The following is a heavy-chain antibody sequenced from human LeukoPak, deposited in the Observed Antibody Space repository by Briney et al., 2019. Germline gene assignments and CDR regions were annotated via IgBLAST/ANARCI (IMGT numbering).Heavy chain of an antibody. CDR1: GGSITSSFY. V-gene: IGHV4-59*01. CDR2: IYNSGRT. J-gene: IGHJ4*02. D-gene: IGHD5-12*01. Sequence: PSEALSLTCTVSGGSITSSFYWSWIRQSPGKGLEWIGYIYNSGRTKYNPSLQTRHTISVATSKNQFSLNLTSVPAADTAMYFCAREGGGYRFDFWGQGTLVTVSS. CDR3: AREGGGYRFDF.